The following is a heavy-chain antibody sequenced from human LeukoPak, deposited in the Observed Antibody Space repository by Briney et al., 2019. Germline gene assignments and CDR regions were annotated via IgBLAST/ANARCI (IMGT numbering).Heavy chain of an antibody. Sequence: SGTLSLTCTVSGGSISGYYWSWIRQPPGKGVEWIGYIIDSGSTNYNPSLKSRVTISVDTSKNHMSLKVTSVTAADTAVYYCARACSGGSCGHDYWGQGTLVTVSS. V-gene: IGHV4-59*01. CDR2: IIDSGST. J-gene: IGHJ4*02. CDR1: GGSISGYY. D-gene: IGHD2-15*01. CDR3: ARACSGGSCGHDY.